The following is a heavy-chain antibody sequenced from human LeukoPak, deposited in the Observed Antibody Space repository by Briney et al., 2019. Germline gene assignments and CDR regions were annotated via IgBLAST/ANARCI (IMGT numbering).Heavy chain of an antibody. CDR3: ARHYDNLTGFFDY. J-gene: IGHJ4*02. Sequence: NPSETLSLTCTVSGDYITRGYYWGWIRQPPGKGLEWIGTIYHSGSTYYNPYLKSRVTISVDTSKNQFSLKLSSVTAADTAVYYCARHYDNLTGFFDYWGQGTLVTVSS. V-gene: IGHV4-38-2*02. CDR1: GDYITRGYY. D-gene: IGHD3-9*01. CDR2: IYHSGST.